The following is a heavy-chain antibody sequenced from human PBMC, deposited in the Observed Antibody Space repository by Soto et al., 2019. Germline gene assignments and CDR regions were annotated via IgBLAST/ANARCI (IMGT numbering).Heavy chain of an antibody. J-gene: IGHJ5*02. CDR1: GYRFTSYW. V-gene: IGHV5-51*01. Sequence: GESLKISCKGSGYRFTSYWIGWVRQMPGKGLEWMGIIYPGDSDTRYSPSFQGQVTISADKSISTAYLQWSSLKASDTAMYYCARTWWNQRNWFDPWGQGTLVTVSS. CDR3: ARTWWNQRNWFDP. D-gene: IGHD1-1*01. CDR2: IYPGDSDT.